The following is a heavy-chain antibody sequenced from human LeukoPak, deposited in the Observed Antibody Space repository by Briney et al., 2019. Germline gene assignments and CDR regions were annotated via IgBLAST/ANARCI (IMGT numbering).Heavy chain of an antibody. Sequence: GGSLRLSCAASGFALSSHWMTWVRQVPGRGPEWVANVNRDGSETYYLDSVKGRFTISKDNVKNSLYLQMNSLRAEDTAVYYCARDRFMIVDYWGQGTLVTVSS. J-gene: IGHJ4*02. V-gene: IGHV3-7*01. CDR2: VNRDGSET. CDR3: ARDRFMIVDY. D-gene: IGHD3-22*01. CDR1: GFALSSHW.